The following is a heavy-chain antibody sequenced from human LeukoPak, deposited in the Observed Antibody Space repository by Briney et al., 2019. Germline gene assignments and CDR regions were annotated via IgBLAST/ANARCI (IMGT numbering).Heavy chain of an antibody. V-gene: IGHV3-30*18. Sequence: QAGGSLRLSCAASGFTFSSYGMHWVRQAPGKGLEWVAVISYDGSNKYYADSVKRRFTISRDNSKNTLYLQMNSLRAEDTAVYYCAKDGQGLTYYFDYWGQGTLVTVSS. CDR3: AKDGQGLTYYFDY. D-gene: IGHD1-14*01. CDR2: ISYDGSNK. J-gene: IGHJ4*02. CDR1: GFTFSSYG.